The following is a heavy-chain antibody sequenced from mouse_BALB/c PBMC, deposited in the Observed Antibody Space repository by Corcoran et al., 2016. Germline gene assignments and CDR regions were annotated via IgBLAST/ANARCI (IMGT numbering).Heavy chain of an antibody. CDR2: INPYNDGT. D-gene: IGHD2-4*01. V-gene: IGHV1S136*01. Sequence: EVQLQQSGSELVKPGASVKMSYKASGYTFTSYVMHWVKQNPGQGLEWIGYINPYNDGTKYNEKFKVKATLTSDKSSSTAYMEISSLTSEDSAVYDCARVCCDYDDSYYSMDDWGQGTTVTVSS. CDR3: ARVCCDYDDSYYSMDD. CDR1: GYTFTSYV. J-gene: IGHJ4*01.